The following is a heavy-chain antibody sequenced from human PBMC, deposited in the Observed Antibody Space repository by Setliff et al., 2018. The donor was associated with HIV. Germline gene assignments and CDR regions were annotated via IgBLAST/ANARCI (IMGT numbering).Heavy chain of an antibody. CDR2: ISTNNGET. D-gene: IGHD2-8*01. CDR1: GYTFTRYG. CDR3: AREKYGDKFDY. J-gene: IGHJ4*02. V-gene: IGHV1-18*01. Sequence: GASVKVSCKASGYTFTRYGITWVRQAPGQGLEWMGWISTNNGETNYAQSVQGRVTMTRDTSTGTVYMDLRSLRSDDTAMYYCAREKYGDKFDYWGQGTLVTVSS.